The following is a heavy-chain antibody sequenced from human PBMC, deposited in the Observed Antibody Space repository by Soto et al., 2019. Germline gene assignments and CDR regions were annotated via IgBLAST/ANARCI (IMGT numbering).Heavy chain of an antibody. D-gene: IGHD4-4*01. J-gene: IGHJ5*02. V-gene: IGHV3-48*04. CDR3: ARDPADYTNDNNWFDA. CDR2: ISSSISRI. CDR1: GFAFSSFD. Sequence: GGSLRLSCAASGFAFSSFDMSWVRQAPGKGLEWISFISSSISRIYYAETVKGRFAISRDNAKNSLHLQMNSLRVEDTAVYFCARDPADYTNDNNWFDAWGQGTLVTSPQ.